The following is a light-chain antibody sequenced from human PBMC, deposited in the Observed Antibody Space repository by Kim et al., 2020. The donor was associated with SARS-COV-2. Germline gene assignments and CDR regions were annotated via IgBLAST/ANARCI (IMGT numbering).Light chain of an antibody. CDR3: QQYQNWPPIT. Sequence: SPGETVTLSCRARQSVSNNLAWYQQSPGQAPRLLIYGSFTRVTGIPARFSGSGSETEFTLTITSLQSEDFAVYYCQQYQNWPPITFGQGTRLEIK. J-gene: IGKJ5*01. V-gene: IGKV3-15*01. CDR2: GSF. CDR1: QSVSNN.